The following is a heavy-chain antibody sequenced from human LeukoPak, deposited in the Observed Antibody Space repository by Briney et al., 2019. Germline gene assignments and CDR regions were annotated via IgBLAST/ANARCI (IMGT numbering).Heavy chain of an antibody. CDR3: VAGYDILTGFDY. CDR1: GYTFTSYD. D-gene: IGHD3-9*01. Sequence: GASVKVSCKASGYTFTSYDINWVRQATGQGLEWMGWMNPNSGNTGYAQKFQGRVTMTRNTSISTAYMELSSLRSEDTAVYYCVAGYDILTGFDYWGQGTLVTVSS. J-gene: IGHJ4*02. V-gene: IGHV1-8*02. CDR2: MNPNSGNT.